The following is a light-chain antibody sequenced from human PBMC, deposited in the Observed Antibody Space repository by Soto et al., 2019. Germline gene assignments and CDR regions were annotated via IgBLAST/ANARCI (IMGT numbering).Light chain of an antibody. J-gene: IGKJ2*01. CDR1: QSISGW. CDR3: QQYSSYSLYT. V-gene: IGKV1-5*01. Sequence: DIQMTQSPSTLSASVGDRVTITCRASQSISGWLAWFQQKPGKAPKLLIYDASTLQSGVPSQFSGSGSGTQFTHPISSLQPDDFSAYFCQQYSSYSLYTFGQGTKLEI. CDR2: DAS.